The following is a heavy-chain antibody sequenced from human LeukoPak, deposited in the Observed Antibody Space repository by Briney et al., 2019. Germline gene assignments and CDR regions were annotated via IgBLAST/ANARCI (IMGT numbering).Heavy chain of an antibody. J-gene: IGHJ4*02. D-gene: IGHD2-15*01. CDR3: AAYCSGGSCHGVFDY. V-gene: IGHV1-69*01. CDR1: GGTFSGYA. CDR2: IIPIFGTA. Sequence: SVKVSCKASGGTFSGYAISWVRQAPGQGLEWMGGIIPIFGTANYAQKFQGRVTITADESTSTAYMELSSLRSEDTAVYYCAAYCSGGSCHGVFDYWGQGTLVTVPS.